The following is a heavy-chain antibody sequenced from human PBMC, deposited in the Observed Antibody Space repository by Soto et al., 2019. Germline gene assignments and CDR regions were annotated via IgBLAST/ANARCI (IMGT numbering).Heavy chain of an antibody. D-gene: IGHD1-26*01. V-gene: IGHV3-64D*08. CDR3: VKEVGATGIDAFDI. CDR1: GFTFSSYA. J-gene: IGHJ3*02. Sequence: GGSLRLSCSASGFTFSSYAMHWVRQAPGKGLEYVSAISSNGGSTYYADSVKGRFTISRDNSKNTLYLQMSSLRAEDTAVYYCVKEVGATGIDAFDIWGQGTMVTVSS. CDR2: ISSNGGST.